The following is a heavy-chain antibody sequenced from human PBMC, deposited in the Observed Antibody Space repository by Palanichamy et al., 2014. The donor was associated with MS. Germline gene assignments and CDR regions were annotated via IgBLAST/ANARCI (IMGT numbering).Heavy chain of an antibody. Sequence: QVHLVQSGAEVKKPGASVKVSCKASGLTFTSYYIHWLRQAPGQGLEWMGMTNPSGGSTSYAQKFLGRVTMTRDTSTSTVYIELRRLRSEDTAVYYCARGGDYYGSGSYYPFNYWGQGNLVTVSS. V-gene: IGHV1-46*01. CDR2: TNPSGGST. CDR1: GLTFTSYY. CDR3: ARGGDYYGSGSYYPFNY. J-gene: IGHJ4*02. D-gene: IGHD3-10*01.